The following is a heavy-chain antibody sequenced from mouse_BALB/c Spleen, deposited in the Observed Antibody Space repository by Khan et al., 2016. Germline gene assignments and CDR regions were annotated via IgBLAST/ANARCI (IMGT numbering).Heavy chain of an antibody. CDR2: ILPGSGSV. CDR1: GYTFSTHW. D-gene: IGHD2-3*01. CDR3: AKWLLGAMDY. V-gene: IGHV1-9*01. Sequence: QVQLKQSGAELMKPGASVKISCKATGYTFSTHWIEWVKQRPGHGLEWIGEILPGSGSVTYNEKFKDKATFTAETSSNTAYMQLSGLTSEDSAVYYCAKWLLGAMDYWGQVTSVTVSS. J-gene: IGHJ4*01.